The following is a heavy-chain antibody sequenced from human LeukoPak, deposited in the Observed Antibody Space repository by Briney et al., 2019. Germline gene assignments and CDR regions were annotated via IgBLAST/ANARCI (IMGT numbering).Heavy chain of an antibody. Sequence: ASVKVSCKASGYTFTGYYMHWVRQAPGQGLERMGWINPNSGGTNYAQKFQGRVTMTRDTSISTAYMELSRLRSDDTAVYYCARDIVATIGNWFDPWGQGTLVTVSS. J-gene: IGHJ5*02. CDR3: ARDIVATIGNWFDP. CDR2: INPNSGGT. V-gene: IGHV1-2*02. CDR1: GYTFTGYY. D-gene: IGHD5-12*01.